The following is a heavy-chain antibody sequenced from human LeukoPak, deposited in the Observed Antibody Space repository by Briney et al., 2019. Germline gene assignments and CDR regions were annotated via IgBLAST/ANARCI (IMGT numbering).Heavy chain of an antibody. CDR1: GISLSNYA. Sequence: GGSLRLSCVVSGISLSNYAMTWVRQAPGKGLEWVSYISERGGSTTYADSVKGRFTISRDTSLNTLYLQLNNLRAEDTAVYFCAKRGVVIRGILVIGYHQEAYHYDFWGQGVLVTVSS. CDR2: ISERGGST. D-gene: IGHD3-10*01. CDR3: AKRGVVIRGILVIGYHQEAYHYDF. V-gene: IGHV3-23*01. J-gene: IGHJ4*02.